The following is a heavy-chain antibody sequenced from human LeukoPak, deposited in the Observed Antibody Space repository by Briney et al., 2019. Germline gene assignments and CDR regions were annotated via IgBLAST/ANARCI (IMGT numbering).Heavy chain of an antibody. CDR1: GGTFSSYA. D-gene: IGHD2-15*01. CDR2: IIPIFGTA. Sequence: SVKVSCKASGGTFSSYAISWVRQAPGQGLEWMGRIIPIFGTANYAQKFQGRVTITTDESTSTAYMELSSLGSEDTAVYYCAREVVVVVAATQGAFDIWGQGTMVTVSS. CDR3: AREVVVVVAATQGAFDI. V-gene: IGHV1-69*05. J-gene: IGHJ3*02.